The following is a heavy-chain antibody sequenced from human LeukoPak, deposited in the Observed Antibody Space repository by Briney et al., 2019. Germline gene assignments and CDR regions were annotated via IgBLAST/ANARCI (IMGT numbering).Heavy chain of an antibody. CDR1: GFTFSSYA. D-gene: IGHD3-10*01. J-gene: IGHJ4*02. CDR3: ARVGTTGGYDY. Sequence: PGGSLRLSCAASGFTFSSYAMHWVRQAPGKGLEWVAVISYDGSNKYYADSVKGRFTISRDNSKNTLYLQMNSLRAEDTAVYYCARVGTTGGYDYWGQGTLVTVSS. CDR2: ISYDGSNK. V-gene: IGHV3-30-3*01.